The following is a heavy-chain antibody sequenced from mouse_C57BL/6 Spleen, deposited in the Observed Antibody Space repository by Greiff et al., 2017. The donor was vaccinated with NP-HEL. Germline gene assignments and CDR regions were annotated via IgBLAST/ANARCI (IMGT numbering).Heavy chain of an antibody. CDR3: AREWGITTVVATPHY. CDR2: INPSNGGT. D-gene: IGHD1-1*01. J-gene: IGHJ2*01. CDR1: GYTFTSYW. V-gene: IGHV1-53*01. Sequence: QVQLKQPGTELVKPGASVKLSCKASGYTFTSYWMHWVKQRPGQGLEWIGNINPSNGGTNYNEKFKSKATLTVDKSSSTAYMQLSSLTSEDSAVYYCAREWGITTVVATPHYWGQGTTLTVSS.